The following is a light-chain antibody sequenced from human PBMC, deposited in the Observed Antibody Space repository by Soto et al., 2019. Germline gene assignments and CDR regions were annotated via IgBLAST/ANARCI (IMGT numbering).Light chain of an antibody. CDR3: QQTYNTPRIT. Sequence: QMTQSPSSLSASVGDRVTITCRASQSISNFVSWYQHKPGKAPKLLIFAASTLESGVPSRFSGSGSGTDFTLTISSLQPEDFATYYCQQTYNTPRITFGQGTRVDIK. CDR2: AAS. CDR1: QSISNF. J-gene: IGKJ5*01. V-gene: IGKV1-39*01.